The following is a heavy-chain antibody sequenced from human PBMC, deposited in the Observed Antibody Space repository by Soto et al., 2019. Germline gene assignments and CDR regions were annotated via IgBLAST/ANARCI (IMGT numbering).Heavy chain of an antibody. CDR2: IYYSGST. V-gene: IGHV4-31*03. Sequence: LSLTCTVSGGSIGSGGYYWSWIRQHPGKGLEWIGYIYYSGSTYYNPSLKSRVTISVDTSKNQFSLKLSSVTAADTAVYYCARDYYYYDSSGYPGCRWFDPWGQGTLVPVSA. D-gene: IGHD3-22*01. J-gene: IGHJ5*02. CDR1: GGSIGSGGYY. CDR3: ARDYYYYDSSGYPGCRWFDP.